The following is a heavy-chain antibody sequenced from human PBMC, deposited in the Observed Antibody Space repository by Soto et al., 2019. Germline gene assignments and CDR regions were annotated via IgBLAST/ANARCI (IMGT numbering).Heavy chain of an antibody. CDR1: GGSISSSIYY. CDR3: ARLGVVVITIY. CDR2: IYYSGST. V-gene: IGHV4-39*01. D-gene: IGHD3-22*01. Sequence: SETLSLTCTVSGGSISSSIYYWGWIRQPPGKGLEWIGSIYYSGSTYYNPSLKSRVTISVDTSKNQFSLKLSSVTAADTAVYYCARLGVVVITIYWGQGTLVTVSS. J-gene: IGHJ4*02.